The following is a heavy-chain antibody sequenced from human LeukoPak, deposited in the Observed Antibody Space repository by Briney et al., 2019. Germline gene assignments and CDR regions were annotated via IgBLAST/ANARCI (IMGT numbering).Heavy chain of an antibody. CDR3: ARAEGYCSGGSCYFYDY. V-gene: IGHV4-34*01. CDR1: GGSFSGYY. D-gene: IGHD2-15*01. Sequence: SETLSLTCADYGGSFSGYYWSWIRQPPGKGLEWIGEINHSGSTNYNPSLKSRVTISVDTSKNQFSLKLSSVTAADTAVYYCARAEGYCSGGSCYFYDYWGQGTLVTVSS. CDR2: INHSGST. J-gene: IGHJ4*02.